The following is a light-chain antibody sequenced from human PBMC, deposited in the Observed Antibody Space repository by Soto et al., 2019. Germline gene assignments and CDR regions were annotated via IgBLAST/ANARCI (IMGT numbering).Light chain of an antibody. CDR3: QVWDSSSDPYV. V-gene: IGLV3-21*04. J-gene: IGLJ1*01. CDR1: NIVSKS. Sequence: SYELTQPPSVAVAPGKTARINCGGNNIVSKSVNWYQQKPGQAPVLVIYYDSDRPSGIPERFSGSNSGNTATLTISRVEAGDEADYFCQVWDSSSDPYVFGTGTKVTVL. CDR2: YDS.